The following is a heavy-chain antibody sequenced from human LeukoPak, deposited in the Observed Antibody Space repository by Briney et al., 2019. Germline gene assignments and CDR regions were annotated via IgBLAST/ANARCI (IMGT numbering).Heavy chain of an antibody. CDR1: GFTFRSHG. V-gene: IGHV3-30*03. CDR3: ARSREWELLSSFDP. D-gene: IGHD1-26*01. CDR2: ISYDGSET. J-gene: IGHJ5*02. Sequence: GGPLRLSCAASGFTFRSHGIHWVRQAPGKGLECVALISYDGSETYYVDSVRGRFTISRDNSKDTVDLHMSSLRADDTAVYYCARSREWELLSSFDPWGQGTLVTVSS.